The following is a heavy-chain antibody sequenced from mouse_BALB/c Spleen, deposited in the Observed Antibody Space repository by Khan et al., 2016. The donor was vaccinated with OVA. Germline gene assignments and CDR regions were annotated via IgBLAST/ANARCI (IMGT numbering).Heavy chain of an antibody. CDR1: GFTFSTYG. J-gene: IGHJ3*01. D-gene: IGHD2-1*01. Sequence: DVHLVESGGDLVKPGGSLRLSCAASGFTFSTYGMSWVRQPPDKSLEWVASINSYGDYTYYPDTVKGRFTISRNNAANTLYLQMSSLQSEDTAIFYCESHVTGSLAYWGQGTLVTVSA. CDR3: ESHVTGSLAY. V-gene: IGHV5-6*01. CDR2: INSYGDYT.